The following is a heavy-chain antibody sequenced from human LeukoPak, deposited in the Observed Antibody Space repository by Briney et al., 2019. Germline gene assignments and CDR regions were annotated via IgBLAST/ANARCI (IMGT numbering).Heavy chain of an antibody. CDR3: ARAGHYDFWSGYYSGAHFDY. J-gene: IGHJ4*02. Sequence: ASVKVSCKASGYTFTSYGISWVRQAPGQGLEWMGWISAYNGNTNYAQKLQGRVTMTTDTSTSTAYMELRSLRSDDTAVYYCARAGHYDFWSGYYSGAHFDYWGQGTLVIVSS. CDR2: ISAYNGNT. D-gene: IGHD3-3*01. V-gene: IGHV1-18*01. CDR1: GYTFTSYG.